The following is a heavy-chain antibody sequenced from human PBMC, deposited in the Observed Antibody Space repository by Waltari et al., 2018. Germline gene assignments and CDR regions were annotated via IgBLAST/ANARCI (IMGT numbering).Heavy chain of an antibody. V-gene: IGHV1-2*02. CDR3: ASNNESLGDAFDI. D-gene: IGHD3-16*02. Sequence: QVQLVQSGAEVKKPGASVKVSCKASGYTFTGYYMHWVRQAPGQGLEWMGWINPNSGGTNYAQKCQGRVTMTRDTSISTAYMELSRLRSDDTAVYYCASNNESLGDAFDIWGQGTMVTVSS. CDR1: GYTFTGYY. CDR2: INPNSGGT. J-gene: IGHJ3*02.